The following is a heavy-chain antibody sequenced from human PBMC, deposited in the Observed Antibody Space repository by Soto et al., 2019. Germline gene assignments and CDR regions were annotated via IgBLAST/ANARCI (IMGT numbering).Heavy chain of an antibody. Sequence: PSGTLSLTCTVRGGSISIAEYDGTRIRPLPGKGLECIGYIHNSGSTYYNPSLSSRVSISQDTSRNQFSLEVTSVIAADTAVYYCARHFPPRGWFDSWGQGTLVTVSS. J-gene: IGHJ5*01. CDR3: ARHFPPRGWFDS. CDR2: IHNSGST. V-gene: IGHV4-31*03. CDR1: GGSISIAEYD.